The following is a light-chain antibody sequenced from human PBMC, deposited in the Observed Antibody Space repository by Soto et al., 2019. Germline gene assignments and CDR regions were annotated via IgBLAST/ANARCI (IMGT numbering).Light chain of an antibody. V-gene: IGKV3-20*01. CDR1: QRLSVTY. CDR2: GAS. J-gene: IGKJ1*01. Sequence: EIVLTQSPGTLSLSPGERATLSCRASQRLSVTYIAWYQQKPGQAPRLLVQGASRRATGVPDRFSGSGSGTAFTLTISRREPEDVQVYYCQQYCGSPTTFGQGTRVEIK. CDR3: QQYCGSPTT.